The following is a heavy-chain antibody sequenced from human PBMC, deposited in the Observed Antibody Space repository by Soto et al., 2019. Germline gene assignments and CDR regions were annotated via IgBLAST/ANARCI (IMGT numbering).Heavy chain of an antibody. CDR2: MEPSTGRT. V-gene: IGHV1-8*01. J-gene: IGHJ5*02. CDR1: GYSFTSLD. CDR3: ARGPDYGDSGHENWFDP. D-gene: IGHD4-17*01. Sequence: ASVKVSCKASGYSFTSLDINWVRQTAGQGLEWMGWMEPSTGRTGYAQKFQGRVTMTTDTSTSTAYMELRSLRSDDTAVYYCARGPDYGDSGHENWFDPWGQGTLVTVSS.